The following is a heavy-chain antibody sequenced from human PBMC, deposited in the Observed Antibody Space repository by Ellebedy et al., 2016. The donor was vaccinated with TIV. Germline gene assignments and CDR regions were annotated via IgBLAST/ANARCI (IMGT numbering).Heavy chain of an antibody. CDR1: GFSFRSYW. D-gene: IGHD4-17*01. J-gene: IGHJ6*02. Sequence: GGSLRLSCGTSGFSFRSYWMSGVRRAPGEGLEWVANIRQDGGKNYVDSVKGRFTISRDNAKNSLYLQMNSLRVEDTAVYYCARDGAYGDYAPGQNGMDVWGQGTTVTVS. V-gene: IGHV3-7*01. CDR3: ARDGAYGDYAPGQNGMDV. CDR2: IRQDGGK.